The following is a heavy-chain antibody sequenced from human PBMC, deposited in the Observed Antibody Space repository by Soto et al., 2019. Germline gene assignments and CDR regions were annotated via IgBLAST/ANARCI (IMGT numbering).Heavy chain of an antibody. V-gene: IGHV4-39*01. CDR2: IYYSGST. CDR3: ARHWDGYKLDY. J-gene: IGHJ4*02. D-gene: IGHD5-12*01. Sequence: GSLRLSCAASGFTFSSYLMHWVRQPPGKGLEWIGSIYYSGSTYYNPSLKSRVTISVDTSKNQFSLKLSSVTAADTAVYYCARHWDGYKLDYWGQGTLVTVSS. CDR1: GFTFSSYL.